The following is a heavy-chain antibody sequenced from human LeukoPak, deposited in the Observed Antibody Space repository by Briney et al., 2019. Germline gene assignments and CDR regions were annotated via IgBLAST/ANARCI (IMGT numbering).Heavy chain of an antibody. D-gene: IGHD6-19*01. Sequence: ASVKVSCKASGGTFSSYAINWVRQAPGQGLEWMGGIIPIFGTANYAQRFQGRVTITADESTSTAYMELSSLRSEDTAVYYCARDRRRYSSGWYPIDYWGQGTLVTVSS. CDR1: GGTFSSYA. V-gene: IGHV1-69*01. CDR2: IIPIFGTA. CDR3: ARDRRRYSSGWYPIDY. J-gene: IGHJ4*02.